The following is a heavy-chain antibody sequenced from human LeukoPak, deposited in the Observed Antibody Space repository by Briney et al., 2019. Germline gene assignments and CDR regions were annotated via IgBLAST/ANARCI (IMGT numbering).Heavy chain of an antibody. CDR2: IKQDGSEK. D-gene: IGHD5-24*01. Sequence: PGGSLRLSCAASGFTFDDYGMSWVRQAPGKGLEWVANIKQDGSEKYYVDSVKGRFTISRDNAKNSLYLQMNSLRAEDTAVYYCARDISDGYNLDYWGQGTLVTVSS. V-gene: IGHV3-7*01. CDR1: GFTFDDYG. J-gene: IGHJ4*02. CDR3: ARDISDGYNLDY.